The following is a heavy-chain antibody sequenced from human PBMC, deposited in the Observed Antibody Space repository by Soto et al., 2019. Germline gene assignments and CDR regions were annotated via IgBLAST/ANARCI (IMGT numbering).Heavy chain of an antibody. Sequence: SVKVSCKASGGTFSSYAISWVRQAPGQGLEWMGGIIPIFGTANYAQKFQGGVTITADESTSTAYMELSSLRSEDTAVYYCARTPLPDSLVYYYGMDVWGQGTTVTVSS. V-gene: IGHV1-69*13. CDR3: ARTPLPDSLVYYYGMDV. D-gene: IGHD2-15*01. CDR2: IIPIFGTA. J-gene: IGHJ6*02. CDR1: GGTFSSYA.